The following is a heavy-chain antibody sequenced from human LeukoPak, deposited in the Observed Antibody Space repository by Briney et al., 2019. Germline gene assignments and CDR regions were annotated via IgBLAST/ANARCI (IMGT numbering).Heavy chain of an antibody. CDR3: ARDYYDSSGYYGGGVYYFDY. CDR2: IYYSGST. Sequence: PSETLSLTCTVSGGSISSSSYYWGWIRQPPGKGLEWIGYIYYSGSTYYNPSLKSRVTISVDTSKNQFSLKLSSVTAADTAVYYCARDYYDSSGYYGGGVYYFDYWGQGTLVTVSS. D-gene: IGHD3-22*01. J-gene: IGHJ4*02. V-gene: IGHV4-31*03. CDR1: GGSISSSSYY.